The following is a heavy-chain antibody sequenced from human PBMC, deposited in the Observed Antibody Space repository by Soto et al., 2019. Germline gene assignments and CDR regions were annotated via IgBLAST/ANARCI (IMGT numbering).Heavy chain of an antibody. D-gene: IGHD6-6*01. V-gene: IGHV3-33*01. CDR3: ARVLGSSSSGLGY. J-gene: IGHJ4*02. CDR1: GFTFSSYG. Sequence: GGSLRLSCAASGFTFSSYGMHWVRQAPGKGLEWVAVIWYDGSNKYYADSVKGRFTISRDNSKNTLYLQMNSLRAEDTAVYYCARVLGSSSSGLGYWGQGTLVTVSS. CDR2: IWYDGSNK.